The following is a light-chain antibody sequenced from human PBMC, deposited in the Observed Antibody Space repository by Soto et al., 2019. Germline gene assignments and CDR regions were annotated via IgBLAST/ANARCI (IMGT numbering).Light chain of an antibody. J-gene: IGKJ5*01. V-gene: IGKV3-20*01. CDR3: QQYASSAIT. CDR2: GAS. CDR1: QSVSSSY. Sequence: EIVLTQSPGTLSLSPGERATLSCRASQSVSSSYLAWYQQKPGQAPRLLIYGASSRATGIPDRFSGSGSGTDFTHTISRLEPEDFAVYYCQQYASSAITFGQGTRLEIK.